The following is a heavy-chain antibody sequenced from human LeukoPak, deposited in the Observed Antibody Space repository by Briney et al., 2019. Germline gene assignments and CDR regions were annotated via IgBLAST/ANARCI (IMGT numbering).Heavy chain of an antibody. V-gene: IGHV3-21*01. D-gene: IGHD3-10*01. CDR3: ASLPMVRGVIISPPVGY. CDR2: ISSSSSYI. Sequence: GGSLRLSCAASGFTFSSYSMNWVRQAPGKGLEWVSSISSSSSYIYYADSVKVRFTISRDNAKNSLYLQMNSLRAEDTAVYYCASLPMVRGVIISPPVGYWGQGTLVTVSS. CDR1: GFTFSSYS. J-gene: IGHJ4*02.